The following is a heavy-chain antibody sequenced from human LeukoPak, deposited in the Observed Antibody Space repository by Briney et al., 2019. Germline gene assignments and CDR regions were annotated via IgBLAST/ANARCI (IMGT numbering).Heavy chain of an antibody. V-gene: IGHV4-34*01. CDR3: AREEIQLRHFDY. J-gene: IGHJ4*02. CDR2: IYYSGNT. D-gene: IGHD5-18*01. Sequence: SGTLSLTCAVYGGSFSGYYWSWIRQPPGKGLEWIGSIYYSGNTYYNPSLKSRVTISVDTSKNQFSLKLSSVTAADTAVYYCAREEIQLRHFDYWGQGTLVTVSS. CDR1: GGSFSGYY.